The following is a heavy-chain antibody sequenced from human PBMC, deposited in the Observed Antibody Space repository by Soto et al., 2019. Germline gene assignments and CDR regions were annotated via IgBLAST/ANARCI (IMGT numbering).Heavy chain of an antibody. V-gene: IGHV3-23*01. Sequence: EVELLESGGGLVQPGGSLRLSCVASGFTFKNYDMRWIRQAPGKGLEWVSGISGSGGVTYYADSVKGRFTLSRDNSKNTLYLQMNSLRAEDTAIYYCAKNRQFRSYYESAGHYDNWGQGPWSPSPQ. J-gene: IGHJ4*02. D-gene: IGHD3-10*01. CDR1: GFTFKNYD. CDR2: ISGSGGVT. CDR3: AKNRQFRSYYESAGHYDN.